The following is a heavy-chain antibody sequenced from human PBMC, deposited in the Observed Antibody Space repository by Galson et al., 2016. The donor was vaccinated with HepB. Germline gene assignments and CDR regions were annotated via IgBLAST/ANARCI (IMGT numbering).Heavy chain of an antibody. CDR2: VSYDGDIK. V-gene: IGHV3-30*03. Sequence: SLRLSCAASGFTVSNNYMSWVRQAPGKGLEWVALVSYDGDIKYYSDSVKGRFTVSRDNSRNTLYLQMDSLRPEDTAMYSCARGGIFWQLPPLLHFDYWGQGTQVTVSS. CDR3: ARGGIFWQLPPLLHFDY. J-gene: IGHJ4*02. CDR1: GFTVSNNY. D-gene: IGHD3-9*01.